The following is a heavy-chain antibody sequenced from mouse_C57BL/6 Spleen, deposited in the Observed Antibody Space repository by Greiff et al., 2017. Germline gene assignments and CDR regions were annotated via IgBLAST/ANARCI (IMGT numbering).Heavy chain of an antibody. CDR3: ARKGETAQAMYYFDY. D-gene: IGHD3-2*02. V-gene: IGHV1-7*01. Sequence: QVQLQQSGAELAKPGASVKLSCTASGYTFTSYWMHWVQQRPGQGLEWIGYINPSSGYTKYTHKLKDKATLTADKSSSTAYMQLSSRTYEDSAGYYCARKGETAQAMYYFDYWGQGTTLTVSS. J-gene: IGHJ2*01. CDR2: INPSSGYT. CDR1: GYTFTSYW.